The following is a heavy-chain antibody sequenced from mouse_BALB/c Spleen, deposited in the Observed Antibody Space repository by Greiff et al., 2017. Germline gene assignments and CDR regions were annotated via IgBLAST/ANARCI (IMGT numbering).Heavy chain of an antibody. CDR2: ISDGGSYT. CDR3: ARDYYGSSYGCAY. V-gene: IGHV5-4*02. D-gene: IGHD1-1*01. Sequence: EVHLVESGGGLVKPGGSLKLSCAASGFTFSDYYMYWVRQTPEKRLEWVATISDGGSYTYYPDSVKGRFTISRDNAKNNLYLQMSSLKSEDTAMYYCARDYYGSSYGCAYGGQGTRVTVSA. J-gene: IGHJ3*01. CDR1: GFTFSDYY.